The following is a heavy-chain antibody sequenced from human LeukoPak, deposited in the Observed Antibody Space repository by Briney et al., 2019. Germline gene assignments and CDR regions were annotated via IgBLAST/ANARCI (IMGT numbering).Heavy chain of an antibody. V-gene: IGHV4-34*01. D-gene: IGHD5-18*01. J-gene: IGHJ4*02. Sequence: SETLSLTCAVYGGSFSGYYWTWIRQPPGKGLEWIGEIYHSGNTNYNPSLKSRVTISVDTSKSQFSLKLSSVTAADTAVYYCVREREKRKYSYGYSDYWGQGILVTVSS. CDR2: IYHSGNT. CDR1: GGSFSGYY. CDR3: VREREKRKYSYGYSDY.